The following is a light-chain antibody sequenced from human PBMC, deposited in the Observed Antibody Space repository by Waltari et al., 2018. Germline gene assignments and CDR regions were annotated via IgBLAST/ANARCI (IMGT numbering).Light chain of an antibody. CDR3: QQANTFPPGVT. CDR2: AAS. J-gene: IGKJ4*01. V-gene: IGKV1D-12*01. CDR1: QDIGNW. Sequence: DIPMTQTPSSVSPSVGERINITGRASQDIGNWLAWYQQKPGTAPKLLIYAASRLQRGVPARFSGSGFGTDFTLTIVSLQPEDFATYFCQQANTFPPGVTFGGGTKVEI.